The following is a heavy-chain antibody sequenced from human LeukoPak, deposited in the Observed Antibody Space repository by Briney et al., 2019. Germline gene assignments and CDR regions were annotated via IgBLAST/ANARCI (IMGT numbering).Heavy chain of an antibody. CDR3: ARDFGDYYDSSGPNRPSFDY. V-gene: IGHV3-21*01. CDR2: ISSSSSYI. Sequence: GGSLRLSCAAAGFTFSSYSMNWVRQVPGKGLEWVSSISSSSSYIYYADSVKGRFTISRDNAKNSLYLQMNSLRAEDTAVYYCARDFGDYYDSSGPNRPSFDYWGQGTLVTVSS. J-gene: IGHJ4*02. D-gene: IGHD3-22*01. CDR1: GFTFSSYS.